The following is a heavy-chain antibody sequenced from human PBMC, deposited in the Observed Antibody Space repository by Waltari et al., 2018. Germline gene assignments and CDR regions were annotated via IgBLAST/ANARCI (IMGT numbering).Heavy chain of an antibody. CDR2: IIPIFGTA. J-gene: IGHJ5*02. D-gene: IGHD2-15*01. CDR1: GGTFSSYA. V-gene: IGHV1-69*13. Sequence: QVQLVQSGAEVKKPGSSVKVSCKASGGTFSSYAISWVRQAPGQGLAWMGGIIPIFGTANYAQKFQGRVTITADEATSTAYRELSSLRSEDTAVYYCASWGDCSGGSCYGNEKSLQQRFDPWGQGTLVTVSS. CDR3: ASWGDCSGGSCYGNEKSLQQRFDP.